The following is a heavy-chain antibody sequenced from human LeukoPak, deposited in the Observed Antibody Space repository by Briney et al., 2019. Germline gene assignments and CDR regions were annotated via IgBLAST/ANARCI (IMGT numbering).Heavy chain of an antibody. CDR1: GFSLSSSGVG. D-gene: IGHD2-8*02. CDR3: AHISPLSGRYYYYGLDV. CDR2: IYWNDDA. J-gene: IGHJ6*02. Sequence: SGPTLVKPTQTLTLTCTLSGFSLSSSGVGVAWVRQSPGKALEWLAVIYWNDDARYGPSLTNRLTITKDPSKNHVVLTMTNMDPVDTATYYCAHISPLSGRYYYYGLDVWGQGTTVIVSS. V-gene: IGHV2-5*01.